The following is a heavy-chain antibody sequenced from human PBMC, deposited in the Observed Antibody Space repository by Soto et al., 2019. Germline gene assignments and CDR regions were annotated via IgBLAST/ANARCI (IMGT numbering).Heavy chain of an antibody. V-gene: IGHV3-49*03. D-gene: IGHD6-19*01. J-gene: IGHJ4*02. Sequence: GSLRLSCTASGFTFGDYAMSWFRQAPGKGLEWVGFIRSKAYGGTTEYAASVKGRFTISRDDSKSIDYLQLNSLRAEDTALYYCARGYSSGPDYWGQGTLVTVSS. CDR2: IRSKAYGGTT. CDR1: GFTFGDYA. CDR3: ARGYSSGPDY.